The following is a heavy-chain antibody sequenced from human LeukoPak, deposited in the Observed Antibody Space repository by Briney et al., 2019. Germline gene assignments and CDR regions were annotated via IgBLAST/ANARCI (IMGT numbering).Heavy chain of an antibody. CDR1: GGSISSYF. J-gene: IGHJ5*02. CDR3: ARDVSGYAWFDP. CDR2: IYYTGST. D-gene: IGHD3-22*01. Sequence: PSETLSLTCPISGGSISSYFWSWIRQPPGKGLEWIGYIYYTGSTNYNPSLKSRVIISLDTSKNQFSLKLSSVTAADTAVYYCARDVSGYAWFDPWGQGTLVTVSS. V-gene: IGHV4-59*01.